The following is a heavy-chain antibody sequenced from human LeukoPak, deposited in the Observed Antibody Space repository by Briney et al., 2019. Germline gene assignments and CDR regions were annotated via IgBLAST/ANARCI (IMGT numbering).Heavy chain of an antibody. V-gene: IGHV3-30*02. CDR1: GFTFSSYG. CDR3: AKAFDYSRDWFDP. CDR2: IRYDGSNK. J-gene: IGHJ5*02. D-gene: IGHD4-11*01. Sequence: GGSLRLSCAASGFTFSSYGMHWVRQAPGKGLEWVAFIRYDGSNKYYADSVKGRFTISRDNSKNTLYLQMNSLRAEDTAVYYCAKAFDYSRDWFDPWGQGTLVTVSS.